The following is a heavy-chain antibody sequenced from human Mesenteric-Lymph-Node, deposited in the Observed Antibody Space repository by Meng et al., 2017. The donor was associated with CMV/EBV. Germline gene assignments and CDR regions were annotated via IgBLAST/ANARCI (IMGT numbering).Heavy chain of an antibody. D-gene: IGHD1-26*01. CDR3: ARGKGVSGAFDS. CDR1: GESFTGHC. V-gene: IGHV4-34*01. Sequence: TCTGYGESFTGHCWNWSRRSPGKGLEWIGQINPGVSSNYNPSLKSRVTMSVDTSKNQFSVNLTSVTAADTAVYYCARGKGVSGAFDSWGQGTLVTVSS. CDR2: INPGVSS. J-gene: IGHJ4*01.